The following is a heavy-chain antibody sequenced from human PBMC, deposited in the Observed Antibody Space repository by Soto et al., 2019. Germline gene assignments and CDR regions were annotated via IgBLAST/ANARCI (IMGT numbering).Heavy chain of an antibody. D-gene: IGHD2-21*02. V-gene: IGHV1-69*01. CDR1: GGTFSSYA. CDR3: AREVGCGGDCYLRRYFDY. CDR2: IIPIFGTA. Sequence: QVQLVQSGAEVKKPGSSVKVSCKASGGTFSSYAISWVRQAPGQGLEWMGGIIPIFGTANYAQKVQGRVTITADESTSTAYVELSSLRSEDTTVYYCAREVGCGGDCYLRRYFDYWGQGTLVTVSS. J-gene: IGHJ4*02.